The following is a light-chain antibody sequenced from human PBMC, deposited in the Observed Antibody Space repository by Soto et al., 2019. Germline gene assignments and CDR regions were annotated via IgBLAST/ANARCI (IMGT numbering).Light chain of an antibody. Sequence: DIQMTQSPSSLSASVGDRVTLTCRASQSISMYLNWYQLKSGKGPKLLIYGTSTLQSGVPSRFSGSGSGTDFTLTISYLQPEDFAVYYCQQGYSPLLTFGGGTRVEIK. J-gene: IGKJ4*01. V-gene: IGKV1-39*01. CDR2: GTS. CDR1: QSISMY. CDR3: QQGYSPLLT.